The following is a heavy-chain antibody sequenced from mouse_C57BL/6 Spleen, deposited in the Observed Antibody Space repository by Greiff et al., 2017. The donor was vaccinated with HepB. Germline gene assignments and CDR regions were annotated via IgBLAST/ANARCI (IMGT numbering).Heavy chain of an antibody. V-gene: IGHV1-76*01. CDR3: ARSSHYGSSPFDY. D-gene: IGHD1-1*01. J-gene: IGHJ2*01. CDR1: GYTFTDYY. Sequence: QVHVKQSGAELVRPGASVKLSCKASGYTFTDYYINWVKQRPGQGLEWIARIYPGSGNTYYNEKFKGKATLTAEKSSSTAYMQLSSLTSEDSAVYFCARSSHYGSSPFDYWGQGTTLTVSS. CDR2: IYPGSGNT.